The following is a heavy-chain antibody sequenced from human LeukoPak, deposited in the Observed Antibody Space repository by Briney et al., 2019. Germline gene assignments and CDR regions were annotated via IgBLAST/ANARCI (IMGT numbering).Heavy chain of an antibody. CDR2: IYSSGST. Sequence: SETLSLTCTVSGGSISGSSYYWCWIRQPPGKGLEWIGSIYSSGSTYYNPSLKSRVTISVDTSKNQFSLRLSSVTAADTAVYYCARHHDYGDYFYYGMDVWGQGTTVTVSS. V-gene: IGHV4-39*01. D-gene: IGHD4-17*01. CDR3: ARHHDYGDYFYYGMDV. CDR1: GGSISGSSYY. J-gene: IGHJ6*02.